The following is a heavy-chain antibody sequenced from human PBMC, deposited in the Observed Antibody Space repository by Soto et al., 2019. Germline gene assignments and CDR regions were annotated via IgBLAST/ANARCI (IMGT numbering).Heavy chain of an antibody. CDR2: ISPYNGNT. D-gene: IGHD3-22*01. V-gene: IGHV1-18*04. J-gene: IGHJ5*02. CDR3: ARDQNFFDSSGYYDH. CDR1: GYTFVSYG. Sequence: QIQLVQSAAEVKKPGASVKVSCKTSGYTFVSYGISWVRQAPGQGLEWMGWISPYNGNTNFAQRFRGRVTLTTDTSTDIVYMDLGSLKSADTAVYYCARDQNFFDSSGYYDHWGQGPLITVSS.